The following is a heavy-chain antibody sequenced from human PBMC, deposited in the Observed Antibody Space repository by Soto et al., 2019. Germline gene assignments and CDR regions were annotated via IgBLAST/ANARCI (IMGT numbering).Heavy chain of an antibody. CDR1: GYTFTSYY. V-gene: IGHV1-46*01. D-gene: IGHD6-13*01. CDR2: INPSGGST. CDR3: ARARGGIQQLAPLGGLGGMDV. J-gene: IGHJ6*02. Sequence: QVQLVQSGAEVKKPGASVKVSCKASGYTFTSYYMHWVRQAPGQGLEWMGIINPSGGSTSYAQKFQGSVTMTRDTSTSTVYMELSSLRSEDTAVYYCARARGGIQQLAPLGGLGGMDVWGQGTTVTVSS.